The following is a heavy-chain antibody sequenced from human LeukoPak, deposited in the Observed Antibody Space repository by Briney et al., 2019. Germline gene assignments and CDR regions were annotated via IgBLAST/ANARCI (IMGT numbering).Heavy chain of an antibody. Sequence: PGGSLRLSCAASGFTFSSYEMNWVRQAPGKGLEWVSYISSSGSTIYYAGSVKGRFTISGDNAKNSLYLQMNSLRAEDTAVYYCARAEYKRRELLFDYWGQGTLVTVSS. J-gene: IGHJ4*02. CDR3: ARAEYKRRELLFDY. V-gene: IGHV3-48*03. CDR1: GFTFSSYE. D-gene: IGHD1-26*01. CDR2: ISSSGSTI.